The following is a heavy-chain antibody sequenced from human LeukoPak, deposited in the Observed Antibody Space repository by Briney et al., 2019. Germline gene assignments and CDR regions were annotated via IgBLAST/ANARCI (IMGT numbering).Heavy chain of an antibody. V-gene: IGHV5-10-1*01. D-gene: IGHD6-13*01. CDR3: ARHDPGAGYSSSWYGYYFDY. CDR2: IDPSDSYT. J-gene: IGHJ4*02. Sequence: GESQRISCKGSGYSFTSCWISWVRQMPGKGLEWMGRIDPSDSYTNYSPSFQGHVTISADKSISTAYLQWSSLKASDTAMYYCARHDPGAGYSSSWYGYYFDYWGQGTLVTVSS. CDR1: GYSFTSCW.